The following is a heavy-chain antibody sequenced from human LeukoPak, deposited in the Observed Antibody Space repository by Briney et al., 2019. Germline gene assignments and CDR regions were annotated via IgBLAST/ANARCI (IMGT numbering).Heavy chain of an antibody. J-gene: IGHJ4*02. CDR3: TREGGGAEAAFDY. CDR2: IYYSGAT. D-gene: IGHD6-19*01. CDR1: GGSISNSRYY. V-gene: IGHV4-39*02. Sequence: PSETLSLTCSVSGGSISNSRYYWGWLRQPPGKGLEWIGSIYYSGATNSNPSLRSRLTISVDTSKNQFSLKLGSVTAADAAVYYCTREGGGAEAAFDYWGQGALVTVSS.